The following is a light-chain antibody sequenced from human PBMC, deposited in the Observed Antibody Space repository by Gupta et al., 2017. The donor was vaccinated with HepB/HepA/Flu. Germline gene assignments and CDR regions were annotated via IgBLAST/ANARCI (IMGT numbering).Light chain of an antibody. CDR1: ILRGHF. V-gene: IGLV3-19*01. J-gene: IGLJ2*01. Sequence: SSELTQDPAVSVALGQTVRITCQGDILRGHFVSWYQQKPRQDPILVIYGKTNRPSEIPDRFSGSSSGDIASLTITGAQAEDEAEYYCNCRDSSGNHLVFGGGTKLTV. CDR3: NCRDSSGNHLV. CDR2: GKT.